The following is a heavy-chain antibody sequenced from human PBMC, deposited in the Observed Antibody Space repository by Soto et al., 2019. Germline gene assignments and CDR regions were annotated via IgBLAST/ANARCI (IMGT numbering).Heavy chain of an antibody. CDR1: GFTFSSYA. Sequence: PGVSLRLSCAASGFTFSSYAMSWVRQAPGKGLEWVSAISGSGCSTYYADSVKGRFTISRDNSKNTLYLQMNSLRAEDTAVYYCAKPLQQWLLQGSGVDVWGQGTTVTVSS. J-gene: IGHJ6*02. CDR3: AKPLQQWLLQGSGVDV. CDR2: ISGSGCST. V-gene: IGHV3-23*01. D-gene: IGHD6-19*01.